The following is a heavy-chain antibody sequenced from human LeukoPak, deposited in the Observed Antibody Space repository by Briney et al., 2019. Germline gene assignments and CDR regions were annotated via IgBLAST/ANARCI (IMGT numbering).Heavy chain of an antibody. J-gene: IGHJ4*02. D-gene: IGHD3-10*01. V-gene: IGHV4-34*01. CDR1: GGSFSGYY. CDR2: INHSGST. Sequence: SETLSLTCALSGGSFSGYYWSWIRQPPGKGLEWIGEINHSGSTNYNPSLKSRVTISVDTSKNQFSLKLSSVTAADTAVYYCARGSRGGQRGSKSFDYWGQGTLVTVSS. CDR3: ARGSRGGQRGSKSFDY.